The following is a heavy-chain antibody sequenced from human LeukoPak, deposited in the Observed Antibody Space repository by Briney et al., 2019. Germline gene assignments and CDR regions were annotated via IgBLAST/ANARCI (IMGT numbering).Heavy chain of an antibody. V-gene: IGHV4-38-2*02. CDR1: GHSISNAYY. Sequence: SETLSLTCTVSGHSISNAYYWGWIRQPPGKGLEWIGSLYHSGSTYYNPSLKSRVTTSVDTSKNLFSLRLNSMTAADTAVYYCAKSGGYGLIDKWGQGTLVTVSS. D-gene: IGHD1-26*01. CDR3: AKSGGYGLIDK. J-gene: IGHJ4*02. CDR2: LYHSGST.